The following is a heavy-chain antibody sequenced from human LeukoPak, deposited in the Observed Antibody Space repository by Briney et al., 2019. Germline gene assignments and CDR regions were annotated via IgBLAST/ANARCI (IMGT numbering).Heavy chain of an antibody. CDR1: GYTFTSYY. V-gene: IGHV1-46*01. Sequence: ASVKVSCKASGYTFTSYYMHWVRQAPGQGLEWMGIINPSGGSTSYAQKFQGRVTMTRDTSTSTVYMELSSLRSEDTAVYYCARAHGGNIGGPYAFDIWGQGTMVTVSS. CDR3: ARAHGGNIGGPYAFDI. D-gene: IGHD4-23*01. CDR2: INPSGGST. J-gene: IGHJ3*02.